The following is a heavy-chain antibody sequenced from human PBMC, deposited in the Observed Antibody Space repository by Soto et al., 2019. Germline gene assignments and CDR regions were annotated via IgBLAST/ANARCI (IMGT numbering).Heavy chain of an antibody. D-gene: IGHD2-15*01. Sequence: GASVKVSCKASGYTFTSYGISWVRQAPGQGLEWMGWISAYNGNTNYAQKLQGRVTMTTDTSTSTAYMELRSLRSDDTAVYYCARADIVVVVAASAFDIWGQGTMVTVSS. J-gene: IGHJ3*02. CDR3: ARADIVVVVAASAFDI. CDR2: ISAYNGNT. V-gene: IGHV1-18*01. CDR1: GYTFTSYG.